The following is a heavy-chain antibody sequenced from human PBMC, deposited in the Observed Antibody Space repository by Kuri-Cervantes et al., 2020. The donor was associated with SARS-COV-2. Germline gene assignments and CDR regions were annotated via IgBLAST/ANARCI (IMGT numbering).Heavy chain of an antibody. CDR3: AKGHGDLYWLIVATSYFDY. CDR1: GFTVSSNY. D-gene: IGHD5-12*01. Sequence: GESLKISCAASGFTVSSNYMSWVRQAPGKGLEWVSVIYSGGSTYYADSVKGRFTISRHNSKNTLYLQMNSLRAEDTAVYYCAKGHGDLYWLIVATSYFDYWGQGALVTVSS. CDR2: IYSGGST. V-gene: IGHV3-53*01. J-gene: IGHJ4*02.